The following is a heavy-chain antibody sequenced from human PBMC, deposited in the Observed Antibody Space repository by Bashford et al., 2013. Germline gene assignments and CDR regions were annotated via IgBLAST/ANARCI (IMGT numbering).Heavy chain of an antibody. D-gene: IGHD6-6*01. J-gene: IGHJ5*02. V-gene: IGHV3-15*01. CDR2: IKDKTNGGTA. CDR3: TTDGKYSTSSFWFDP. Sequence: VRQAPGKGLEWVGRIKDKTNGGTADYAAPVKGRFTISRDDSKNTMYLQMNSLKIEDTAVYYCTTDGKYSTSSFWFDPWGQGTLVTVSS.